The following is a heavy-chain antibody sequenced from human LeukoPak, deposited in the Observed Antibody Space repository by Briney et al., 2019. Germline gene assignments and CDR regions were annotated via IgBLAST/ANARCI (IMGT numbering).Heavy chain of an antibody. Sequence: ASVKVSCKSSGFTLTNYDINWVRQAPGQGLEWMGWMNPINGNTGYARKFQGRVTMTRDTSISTAYMELRSLTSEDTAIYYCVRDGEGVAISVNFWFDPWGQGTLVTVSS. V-gene: IGHV1-8*01. CDR1: GFTLTNYD. CDR3: VRDGEGVAISVNFWFDP. D-gene: IGHD3-10*01. J-gene: IGHJ5*02. CDR2: MNPINGNT.